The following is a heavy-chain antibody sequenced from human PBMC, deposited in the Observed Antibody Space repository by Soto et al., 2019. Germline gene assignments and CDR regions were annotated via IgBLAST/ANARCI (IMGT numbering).Heavy chain of an antibody. CDR3: ARGRRGSGSYYKRHDYYYYGMDV. CDR2: INHSGST. D-gene: IGHD3-10*01. Sequence: SETLSLTSAVYGGSFSGYYWSWIRQPPGKGLEWSEEINHSGSTNYNPSLKSRVTISVDTSKNQFSLKLSSVTAADTAVYYCARGRRGSGSYYKRHDYYYYGMDVWGQGTTVTVSS. J-gene: IGHJ6*02. V-gene: IGHV4-34*01. CDR1: GGSFSGYY.